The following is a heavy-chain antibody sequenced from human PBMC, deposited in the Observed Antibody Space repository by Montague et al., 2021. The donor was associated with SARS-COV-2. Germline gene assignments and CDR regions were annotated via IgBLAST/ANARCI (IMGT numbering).Heavy chain of an antibody. CDR3: ARAGAPIAAAGNFYHYGMDV. V-gene: IGHV3-13*01. Sequence: SVRLSCAASGFTFGSYDMHWVRQGTGKGLEWVSAIATAGDTYYAGSVTGRFTISRENAKNSLYLQMHSLRAGDTAVYYCARAGAPIAAAGNFYHYGMDVWGQGTTVTVSS. CDR1: GFTFGSYD. J-gene: IGHJ6*02. D-gene: IGHD6-13*01. CDR2: IATAGDT.